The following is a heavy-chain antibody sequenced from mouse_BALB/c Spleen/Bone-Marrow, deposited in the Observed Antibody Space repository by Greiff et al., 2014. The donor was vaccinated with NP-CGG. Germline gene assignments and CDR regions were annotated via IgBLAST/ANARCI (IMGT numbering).Heavy chain of an antibody. CDR1: GFNIKDTY. V-gene: IGHV14-3*02. CDR2: IDPASGDT. J-gene: IGHJ1*01. D-gene: IGHD2-2*01. CDR3: ARVNPWYFDV. Sequence: VQLQQSGAGLVKPGASVKLSCTASGFNIKDTYIHWVMQRPEQGLAWIGRIDPASGDTKFDPKFQGKATITVDTSSNTAYLQVTSLTSEDTAVYYCARVNPWYFDVWGAGTTVTVSS.